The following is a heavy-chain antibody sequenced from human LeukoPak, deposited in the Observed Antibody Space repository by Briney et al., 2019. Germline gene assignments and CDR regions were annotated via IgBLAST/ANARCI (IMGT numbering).Heavy chain of an antibody. D-gene: IGHD3/OR15-3a*01. CDR3: AWTPYYYAMDV. V-gene: IGHV3-74*01. Sequence: GGSLRLSCAASGFTFSSYWMHWVRQAPGKGLVWVSRINGDGSSTTYADSVKGRFTISRDNAKSTLYLQMNSLRAEDTAVYYCAWTPYYYAMDVWGQGTTVTVSS. CDR1: GFTFSSYW. CDR2: INGDGSST. J-gene: IGHJ6*02.